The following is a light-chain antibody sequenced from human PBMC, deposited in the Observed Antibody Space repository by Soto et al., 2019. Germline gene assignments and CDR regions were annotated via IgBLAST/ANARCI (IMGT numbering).Light chain of an antibody. CDR1: TSNIGSNY. J-gene: IGLJ1*01. CDR2: RNN. V-gene: IGLV1-47*01. CDR3: ATWDDSLNGFYV. Sequence: QSALTQPPSASGTPGQGVTISCSGSTSNIGSNYVYWYQQLPGTAPKLLIYRNNQRPSGAPDRFSGSKSGTSASLAISGLRSDDEADYFCATWDDSLNGFYVFGTGTKV.